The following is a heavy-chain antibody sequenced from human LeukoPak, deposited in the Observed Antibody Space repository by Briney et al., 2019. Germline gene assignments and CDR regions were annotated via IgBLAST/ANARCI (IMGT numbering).Heavy chain of an antibody. CDR3: AKAGIAPIVVVPAAMWN. J-gene: IGHJ4*02. CDR2: ISGSGGST. D-gene: IGHD2-2*01. CDR1: GFTFSNYA. V-gene: IGHV3-23*01. Sequence: PGGSLRLSCAASGFTFSNYAMSWVRQAPGKGLEWVSAISGSGGSTYYADSVKGRFTISRDNSKNTLYLQMNSLRAEDTAVYYCAKAGIAPIVVVPAAMWNWGQGTLVTVSS.